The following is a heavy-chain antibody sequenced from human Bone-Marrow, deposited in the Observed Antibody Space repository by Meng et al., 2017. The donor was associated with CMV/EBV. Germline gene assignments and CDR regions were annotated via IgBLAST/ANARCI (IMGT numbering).Heavy chain of an antibody. CDR1: GFSISSGYY. Sequence: SETLSLTCTVSGFSISSGYYWGWIRQPPGKGLEWIGSIHHSGSTYHNPSLKSRLTISIDTSSNQFSLKLRSVTAADTALYYCARDYEYVWGTLGYWGEGTLVTVSS. V-gene: IGHV4-38-2*02. CDR2: IHHSGST. CDR3: ARDYEYVWGTLGY. D-gene: IGHD3-16*01. J-gene: IGHJ4*02.